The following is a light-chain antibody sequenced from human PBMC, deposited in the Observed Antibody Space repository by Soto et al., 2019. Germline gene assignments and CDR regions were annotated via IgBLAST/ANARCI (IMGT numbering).Light chain of an antibody. CDR1: SSDVGTYNY. Sequence: QPALTQPASVSGSPGQSITISCTGTSSDVGTYNYVSWYQQHPGKAPKLMIYDVSNRPSGVSDRFSGSKSGNTASLTISGLQAEDEADYYCSSYTSSSTSVVFGGGTKLTVL. J-gene: IGLJ2*01. CDR2: DVS. V-gene: IGLV2-14*01. CDR3: SSYTSSSTSVV.